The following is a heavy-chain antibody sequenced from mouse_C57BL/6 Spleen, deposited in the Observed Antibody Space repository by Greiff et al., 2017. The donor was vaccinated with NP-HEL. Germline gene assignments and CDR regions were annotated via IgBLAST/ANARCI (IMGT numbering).Heavy chain of an antibody. CDR3: ARDTYYYGSSYDAMDY. Sequence: EVKLVESGGGLVKPGGSLKLSCAASGFTFSSYAMSWVRQTPEKRLEWVATISDGGSYTYYPDNVKGRFTISRDNAKNNLYLQMSHLKSEDTAMYYCARDTYYYGSSYDAMDYWGQGTSGTVSS. D-gene: IGHD1-1*01. CDR2: ISDGGSYT. V-gene: IGHV5-4*01. J-gene: IGHJ4*01. CDR1: GFTFSSYA.